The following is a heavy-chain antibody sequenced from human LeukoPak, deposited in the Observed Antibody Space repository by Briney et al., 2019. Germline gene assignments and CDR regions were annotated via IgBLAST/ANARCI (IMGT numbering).Heavy chain of an antibody. CDR3: AKEGIYLKSSLED. V-gene: IGHV3-33*06. Sequence: GGSLRLSCTASGFTFSSYGMHWVRQAPGNGLEWVATIWYEERTKYYIDSVKGRFTISRDNSKNTFYLQMNSLRVDDTAIYYCAKEGIYLKSSLEDWGQGTLVTVSS. CDR2: IWYEERTK. D-gene: IGHD5-12*01. CDR1: GFTFSSYG. J-gene: IGHJ4*02.